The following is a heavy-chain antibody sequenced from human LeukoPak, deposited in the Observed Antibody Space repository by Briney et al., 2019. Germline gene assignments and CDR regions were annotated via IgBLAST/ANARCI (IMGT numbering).Heavy chain of an antibody. D-gene: IGHD5-18*01. CDR1: GYNFTNYW. V-gene: IGHV5-51*01. J-gene: IGHJ4*02. CDR2: IHPGDSDT. Sequence: GESLKISCKGSGYNFTNYWITWVRQMPGKGLEWMGFIHPGDSDTRYSPSFQGQVTISADKSISTAYLQWSSLKASDTAMYYCARHLGTAMVSPLGYWGQGTLVTVSS. CDR3: ARHLGTAMVSPLGY.